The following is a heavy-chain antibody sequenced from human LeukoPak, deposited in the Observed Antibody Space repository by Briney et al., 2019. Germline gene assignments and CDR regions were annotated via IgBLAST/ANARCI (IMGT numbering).Heavy chain of an antibody. CDR2: INHSGST. CDR1: GGSSSGYY. CDR3: ARGAQTYYDKAPVDY. Sequence: PSETLSLTCAVYGGSSSGYYWSWLRQPPGKGLEWIGEINHSGSTNYNPSLKSRVTISVDTSKSQFSLKLNSMTAADTAVYYCARGAQTYYDKAPVDYWGQGTLVTVSS. J-gene: IGHJ4*02. D-gene: IGHD3-22*01. V-gene: IGHV4-34*01.